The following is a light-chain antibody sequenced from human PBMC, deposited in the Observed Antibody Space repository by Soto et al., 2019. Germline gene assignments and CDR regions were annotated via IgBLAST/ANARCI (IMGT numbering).Light chain of an antibody. Sequence: QSALTQSRSVSGSPGQSATISCTGTSSDVGGYNFVSWFQQYPGKAPKLIIYDVTKRPSGVPDRFSGSKSDNTASLTISGLQTDDEADYYCCSYAGSYTHVFGTGTKVTVL. CDR3: CSYAGSYTHV. CDR2: DVT. J-gene: IGLJ1*01. CDR1: SSDVGGYNF. V-gene: IGLV2-11*01.